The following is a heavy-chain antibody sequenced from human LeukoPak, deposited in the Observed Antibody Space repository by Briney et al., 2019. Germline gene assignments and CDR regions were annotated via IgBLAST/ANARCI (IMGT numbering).Heavy chain of an antibody. CDR2: IYYSGST. CDR1: GGSINSNY. CDR3: ARGDGQLWFQF. Sequence: SETLSLTCTVSGGSINSNYWSWIRQPPGKKPEWIGYIYYSGSTYYNPSLKSRVTISVDTSKNQFPLRLSSVTAADTAVYYCARGDGQLWFQFWGQGTLVTVSS. V-gene: IGHV4-59*01. J-gene: IGHJ4*02. D-gene: IGHD5-18*01.